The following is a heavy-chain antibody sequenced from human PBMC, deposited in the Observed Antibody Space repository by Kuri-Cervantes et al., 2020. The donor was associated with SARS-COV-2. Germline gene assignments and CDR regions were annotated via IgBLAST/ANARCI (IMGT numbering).Heavy chain of an antibody. D-gene: IGHD1-1*01. CDR2: ISYDGSNK. CDR3: ARDQAGTIDY. Sequence: GGSLRLSCAASGFTFSSYAMHWVRQAPGKGLEWVAVISYDGSNKYYTDSVKGRFTISRDNSKNTLYLQMNSLRAEDTAVYYCARDQAGTIDYWGQGTLVTVSS. V-gene: IGHV3-30-3*01. CDR1: GFTFSSYA. J-gene: IGHJ4*02.